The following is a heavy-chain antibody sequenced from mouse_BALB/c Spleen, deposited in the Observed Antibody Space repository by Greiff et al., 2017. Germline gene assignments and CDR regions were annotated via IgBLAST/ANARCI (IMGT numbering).Heavy chain of an antibody. J-gene: IGHJ2*01. CDR2: ISNGGGST. CDR1: GFTFSSYT. CDR3: ARDPGGFDY. Sequence: EVQLVESGGGLVQPGGSLKLSCAASGFTFSSYTMSWVRQTPEKRLEWVAYISNGGGSTYYPDTVKGRFTISRDNAKNTLYLQMSSLKSEDTAMYYCARDPGGFDYWGQGTTLTVSS. V-gene: IGHV5-12-2*01.